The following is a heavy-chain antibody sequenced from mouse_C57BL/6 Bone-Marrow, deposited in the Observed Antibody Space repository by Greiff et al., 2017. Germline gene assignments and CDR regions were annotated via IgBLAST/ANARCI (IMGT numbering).Heavy chain of an antibody. CDR3: ASDSNYVCWYFDV. D-gene: IGHD2-5*01. V-gene: IGHV5-17*01. J-gene: IGHJ1*03. Sequence: DVMLVESGGGLVKPGGSLKLSCAASGFTFSDYGMHWVRQAPEKGLEWVAYISSGSSTIYYAGTVKGRFTISRDNAKNNLFLQMTSLRSEDTAMYDSASDSNYVCWYFDVWGTGTTVTVSS. CDR1: GFTFSDYG. CDR2: ISSGSSTI.